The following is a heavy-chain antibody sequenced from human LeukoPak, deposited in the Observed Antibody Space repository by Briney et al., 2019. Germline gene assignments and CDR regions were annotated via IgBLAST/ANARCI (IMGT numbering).Heavy chain of an antibody. Sequence: SETLSLTCTVSGGSISSYYWSWIRQPPGKGLEWLGYIYYSGSTNYNPSLKSRVTISVDTSKNQFSLKLSSVTAADTAVYYCARSIPKAGSSWYYFDYWGQGTLVTVSS. CDR3: ARSIPKAGSSWYYFDY. CDR1: GGSISSYY. J-gene: IGHJ4*02. D-gene: IGHD6-13*01. V-gene: IGHV4-59*01. CDR2: IYYSGST.